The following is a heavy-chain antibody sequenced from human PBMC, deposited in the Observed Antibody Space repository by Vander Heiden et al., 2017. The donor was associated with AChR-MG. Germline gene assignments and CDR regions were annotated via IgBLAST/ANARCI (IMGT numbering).Heavy chain of an antibody. Sequence: QVQLVESGGGLVKPGGSLRLSCAASGFTFSDYYMSWIRQAPGKGLEWVSYISSSGSTIYYADSVKGRFTISRDNAKNSLYLQMNSLRAEDTAVYYCARRRGRLGYCSGGSCYVGGSGNWFDPWGQGTLVTVS. CDR1: GFTFSDYY. V-gene: IGHV3-11*01. D-gene: IGHD2-15*01. J-gene: IGHJ5*02. CDR3: ARRRGRLGYCSGGSCYVGGSGNWFDP. CDR2: ISSSGSTI.